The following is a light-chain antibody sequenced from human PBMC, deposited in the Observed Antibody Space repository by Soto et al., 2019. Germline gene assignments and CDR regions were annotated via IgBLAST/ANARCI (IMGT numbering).Light chain of an antibody. CDR3: QSYDRSLGGFV. V-gene: IGLV1-40*01. Sequence: QPVLTQPPSVSGAPGQTVTISCTGSSSNIGAGYAVHWYQQLPGTAPKLLIYGNVSRPSGVPDRFSGSKSGTSASLAITGLEAEDEADYYCQSYDRSLGGFVFGTGTKLTVL. CDR2: GNV. CDR1: SSNIGAGYA. J-gene: IGLJ1*01.